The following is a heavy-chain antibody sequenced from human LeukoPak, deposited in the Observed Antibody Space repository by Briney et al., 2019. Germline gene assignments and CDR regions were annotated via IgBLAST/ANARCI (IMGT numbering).Heavy chain of an antibody. V-gene: IGHV7-4-1*02. CDR1: GGTFSSYA. Sequence: ASVKVSCKASGGTFSSYAISWVRQAPGQGLEWMGWINTNTGNPTYAQGFTGRFVFSLDTSVSTAYLQISSLKAEDTAVYYCASSWYYLHAFDIWGQGTMVTVSS. CDR3: ASSWYYLHAFDI. D-gene: IGHD3-10*01. J-gene: IGHJ3*02. CDR2: INTNTGNP.